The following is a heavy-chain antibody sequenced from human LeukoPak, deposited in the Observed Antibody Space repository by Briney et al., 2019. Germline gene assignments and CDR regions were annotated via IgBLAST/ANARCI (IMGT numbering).Heavy chain of an antibody. CDR3: ARARYDFWSGYYVDY. CDR2: IYYSGST. D-gene: IGHD3-3*01. V-gene: IGHV4-59*01. J-gene: IGHJ4*02. CDR1: GGSISSYY. Sequence: SETLSLTCTVSGGSISSYYWSWIRQPPGKGLEWIGYIYYSGSTNYNPSLKSRVTISVDTSKNQFSLKLSSVTAADTAVYYCARARYDFWSGYYVDYWGQGTLVTVSS.